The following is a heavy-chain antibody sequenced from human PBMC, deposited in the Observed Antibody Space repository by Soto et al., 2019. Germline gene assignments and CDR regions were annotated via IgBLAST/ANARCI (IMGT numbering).Heavy chain of an antibody. V-gene: IGHV3-23*01. CDR1: GFTFSSYA. D-gene: IGHD2-15*01. CDR2: ISGSGGST. J-gene: IGHJ4*02. Sequence: EVQLLESGGGLVQPGGALRLSCAASGFTFSSYAMSWVRQAPGKGLEWVSAISGSGGSTYYADSVKGRFTISRYNSKNTLYLQMTSLRAEYTAVYYCSLMVAATLGDYWGQGTLVTVSS. CDR3: SLMVAATLGDY.